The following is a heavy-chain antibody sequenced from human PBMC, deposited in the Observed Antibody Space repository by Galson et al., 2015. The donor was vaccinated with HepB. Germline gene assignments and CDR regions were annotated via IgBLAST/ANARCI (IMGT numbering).Heavy chain of an antibody. CDR1: GYTFTSYY. D-gene: IGHD4-17*01. Sequence: SVKVSCKASGYTFTSYYMHWVRQAPGQGLEWMGIINPSGGSTSYAQKLQGRVTMTRDTSTSTVYMELSSLRSEDTAVYYCARARAMTTAFDYWGQGTLVTVSS. CDR2: INPSGGST. CDR3: ARARAMTTAFDY. V-gene: IGHV1-46*04. J-gene: IGHJ4*02.